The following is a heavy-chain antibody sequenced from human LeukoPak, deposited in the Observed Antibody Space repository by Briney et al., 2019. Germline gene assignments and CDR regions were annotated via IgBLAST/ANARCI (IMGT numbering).Heavy chain of an antibody. J-gene: IGHJ4*02. D-gene: IGHD2-2*01. V-gene: IGHV3-23*01. CDR3: ARSLGYCSSTSCYVDFFDY. CDR2: ISGSGGST. CDR1: GFTFSSYA. Sequence: GGSLRLSCAASGFTFSSYAMSWVRQAPGKGLEWVSAISGSGGSTYYADSVKGRFTISRDNSKNTLYLQMNSLRAEDTAVYYCARSLGYCSSTSCYVDFFDYWGQGTLVTVSS.